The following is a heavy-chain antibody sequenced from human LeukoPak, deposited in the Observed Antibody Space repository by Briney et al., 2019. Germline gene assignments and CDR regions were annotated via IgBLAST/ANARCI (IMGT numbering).Heavy chain of an antibody. CDR3: AKTRDRGGYILDF. Sequence: GGSLRLSCAASGFTFGNYWMSWVRQAPGKGPEWVANIKQDGSEEYYVDAVKGRFTISRDNANNSLSLQMNSLRAEDTAVYYCAKTRDRGGYILDFWGQGTLVTVSS. CDR2: IKQDGSEE. D-gene: IGHD5-24*01. CDR1: GFTFGNYW. V-gene: IGHV3-7*01. J-gene: IGHJ4*02.